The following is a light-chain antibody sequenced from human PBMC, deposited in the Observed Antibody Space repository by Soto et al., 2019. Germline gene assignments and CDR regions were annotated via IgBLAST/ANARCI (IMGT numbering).Light chain of an antibody. V-gene: IGLV2-11*01. Sequence: QSALTQPRSVSGSPGQSVTISCTGTSSDVGGYNYVSWYQQHPGKAPKLMIYDVSQRPSGVPDRFSGSKSGNTASLTISGLQAEDEADYYCCSYAGSHFLFVGGTKLTVL. J-gene: IGLJ2*01. CDR1: SSDVGGYNY. CDR2: DVS. CDR3: CSYAGSHFL.